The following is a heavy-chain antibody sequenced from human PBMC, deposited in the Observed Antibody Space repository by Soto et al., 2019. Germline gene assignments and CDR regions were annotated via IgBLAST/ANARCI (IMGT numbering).Heavy chain of an antibody. CDR3: SRAEYRVANSIAAPAC. CDR2: ISDSGST. D-gene: IGHD4-4*01. J-gene: IGHJ6*04. V-gene: IGHV4-59*01. Sequence: SLTCTVAGGYISGYYWSCIRQPPGKGLEWTGYISDSGSTNYNPSLKSRVTISVDTSKNQFSLELSSVTAADTAIFYFSRAEYRVANSIAAPACRGNGSSVPVTS. CDR1: GGYISGYY.